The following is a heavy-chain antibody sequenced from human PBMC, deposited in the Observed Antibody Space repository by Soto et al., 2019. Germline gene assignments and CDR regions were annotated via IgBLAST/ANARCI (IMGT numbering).Heavy chain of an antibody. J-gene: IGHJ2*01. V-gene: IGHV3-23*01. CDR2: ISGSGGST. CDR3: AKRSDVVGNVGWYFDL. D-gene: IGHD1-26*01. CDR1: GFTFSSYA. Sequence: GVLRLSCAASGFTFSSYAMSWVRQAPGKGLEWVSAISGSGGSTYYADSVKGRFTISRDNSKNTLYLQMNSLRAEDTAVYYCAKRSDVVGNVGWYFDLWGRGTLVTVSS.